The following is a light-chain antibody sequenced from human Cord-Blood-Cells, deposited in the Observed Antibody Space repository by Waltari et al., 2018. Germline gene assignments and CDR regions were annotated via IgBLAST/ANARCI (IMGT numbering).Light chain of an antibody. J-gene: IGLJ1*01. Sequence: SSELTQDPAVSVALGQTVRITCQGDSLRSYYASWCQQKPGKAPVLVIYGKNNRPPGSPDRFSGSSSGNTASLTITGAQAEDEADYYCNSRDSSGNHHYVFGTGTKVTVL. CDR3: NSRDSSGNHHYV. V-gene: IGLV3-19*01. CDR2: GKN. CDR1: SLRSYY.